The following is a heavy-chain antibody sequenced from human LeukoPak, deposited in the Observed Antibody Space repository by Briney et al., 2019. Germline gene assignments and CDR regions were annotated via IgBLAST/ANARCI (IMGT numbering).Heavy chain of an antibody. J-gene: IGHJ3*02. CDR3: ARARRMYSSSWYFRAFDI. D-gene: IGHD6-13*01. Sequence: GGSLRLSCAASGFTFSSYWMSWVRQAPGKGLEWVSYISSSSSTIYYADSVKGRFTISRDNAKNSLYLQMNSLRAEDTAVYYCARARRMYSSSWYFRAFDIWGQGTMVTVSS. CDR1: GFTFSSYW. CDR2: ISSSSSTI. V-gene: IGHV3-48*01.